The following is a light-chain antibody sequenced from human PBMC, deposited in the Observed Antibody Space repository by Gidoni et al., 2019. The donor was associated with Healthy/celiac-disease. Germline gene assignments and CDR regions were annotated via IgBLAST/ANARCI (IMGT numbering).Light chain of an antibody. V-gene: IGLV1-47*01. CDR2: RNN. J-gene: IGLJ3*02. CDR3: AAWDDSLSGRV. CDR1: SSNIESNY. Sequence: QSVLTQPPSASGTPGQRVTSSCSGSSSNIESNYVYWYQQLPGTAPKLLIYRNNQRPSGVPDRFSGSQSGTSASLAISGLRSEDEADYYCAAWDDSLSGRVFGGGTKLTVL.